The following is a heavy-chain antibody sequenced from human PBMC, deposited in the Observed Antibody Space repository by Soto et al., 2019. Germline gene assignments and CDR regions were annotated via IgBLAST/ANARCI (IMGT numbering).Heavy chain of an antibody. Sequence: ASVKASCRASGYNFTSCGISWVRQDPGQGLEWMGWISAYNGNTNYAQKLQGRVTMTTDTSTSTAYMELRSLRSDDTAVYYCARSKVVVAANDAFDIWGQGTMVTVSS. CDR2: ISAYNGNT. CDR1: GYNFTSCG. D-gene: IGHD3-22*01. J-gene: IGHJ3*02. CDR3: ARSKVVVAANDAFDI. V-gene: IGHV1-18*01.